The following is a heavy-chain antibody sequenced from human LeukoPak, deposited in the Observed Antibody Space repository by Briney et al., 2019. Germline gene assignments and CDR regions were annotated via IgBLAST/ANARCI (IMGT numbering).Heavy chain of an antibody. Sequence: PGGSLRLSCVVSEFTVSNNYMSWVRQAPRKGLEWVSLIYSGGSTYYADSVKGRFTISRDSSKNTLYLQMNSLRVEDTAVYYCAQNNWFDPWGQGTLVTVSS. CDR2: IYSGGST. J-gene: IGHJ5*02. V-gene: IGHV3-53*01. CDR3: AQNNWFDP. CDR1: EFTVSNNY.